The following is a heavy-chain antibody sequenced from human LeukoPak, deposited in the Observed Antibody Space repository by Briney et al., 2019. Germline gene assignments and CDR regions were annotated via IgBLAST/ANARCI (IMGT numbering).Heavy chain of an antibody. CDR3: ASQGVVPAARNSN. V-gene: IGHV3-30*02. CDR1: GFTFSSYG. J-gene: IGHJ4*02. CDR2: IRYDGSNK. D-gene: IGHD2-2*01. Sequence: GGSLRLSCAASGFTFSSYGMHWVRQAPGKGLEWVAFIRYDGSNKYYADSVKGRFTISRDNSKNTLYLQMNSLRAEDTAVYYCASQGVVPAARNSNWGQGTLVTVSS.